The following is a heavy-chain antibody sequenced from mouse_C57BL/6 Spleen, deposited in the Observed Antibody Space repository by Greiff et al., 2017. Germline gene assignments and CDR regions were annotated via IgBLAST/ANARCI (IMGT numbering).Heavy chain of an antibody. D-gene: IGHD1-1*01. Sequence: QVQLQQSGAELVRPGASVTLSCKASGYTFTDYEMHWVKQTPVHGLEWIGAIDPETGGTAYNQKFKGKAILTADKSSSTAYMELRSLTSEDSAVYYCTINPIYYYGSSLAYWGQGTLVTVSA. CDR3: TINPIYYYGSSLAY. V-gene: IGHV1-15*01. CDR2: IDPETGGT. CDR1: GYTFTDYE. J-gene: IGHJ3*01.